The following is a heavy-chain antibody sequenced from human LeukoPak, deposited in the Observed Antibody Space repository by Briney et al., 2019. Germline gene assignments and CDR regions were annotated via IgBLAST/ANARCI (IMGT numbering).Heavy chain of an antibody. V-gene: IGHV3-11*01. J-gene: IGHJ5*02. D-gene: IGHD6-6*01. CDR3: ARDWWGPDVAARSNWFAP. Sequence: GGSLRLSCAASGFTFSDYYMSWIRQAPGKGLEWVSCISTSGSTIYYTDYVKGRFTISRDNAKNSLYLQMNSLRVEDTAVYYCARDWWGPDVAARSNWFAPWGQGTLVTVSS. CDR2: ISTSGSTI. CDR1: GFTFSDYY.